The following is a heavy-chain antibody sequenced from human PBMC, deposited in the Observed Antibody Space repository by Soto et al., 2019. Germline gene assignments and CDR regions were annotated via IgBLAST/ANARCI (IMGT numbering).Heavy chain of an antibody. Sequence: QVQLVQSGAEVKKPGSSVKVSCKASGDTFNTYAISWVRQAPGQGLEWMGGIIPIFGTAKYAQKFQGRVTVTADETTRTTYIEPSSLRSEDTAVYYCARKVHYSDSSGDIDYWGQGTLVTVSS. CDR1: GDTFNTYA. D-gene: IGHD3-22*01. J-gene: IGHJ4*02. CDR2: IIPIFGTA. V-gene: IGHV1-69*01. CDR3: ARKVHYSDSSGDIDY.